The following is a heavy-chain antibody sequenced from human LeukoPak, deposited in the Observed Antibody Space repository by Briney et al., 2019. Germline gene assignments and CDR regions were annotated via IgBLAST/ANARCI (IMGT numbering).Heavy chain of an antibody. CDR2: ISGSGGST. CDR1: GFTFSSYS. V-gene: IGHV3-23*01. Sequence: PGGSLRLSCAASGFTFSSYSMNWVRQAPGKGLEWVSAISGSGGSTYYADSVKGRFTISRDNSKNTLYLQMNSLRAEDTAVYYCAKDWRYYDIPGAFDIWGQGTMVTVSS. CDR3: AKDWRYYDIPGAFDI. J-gene: IGHJ3*02. D-gene: IGHD3-9*01.